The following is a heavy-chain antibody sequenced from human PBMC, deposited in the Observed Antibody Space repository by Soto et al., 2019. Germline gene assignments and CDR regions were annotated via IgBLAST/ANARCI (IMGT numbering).Heavy chain of an antibody. V-gene: IGHV3-48*02. CDR2: ISKSSGTK. J-gene: IGHJ4*02. CDR1: GFSFSDYT. Sequence: EGSLRLSCAASGFSFSDYTMNWVRQAPGKGLEWVSYISKSSGTKSYADSVKGRFTISRDNAKSSLFLQMNSLRDEDTALYYCARDLNWVFDYSGQGILVTVFS. D-gene: IGHD7-27*01. CDR3: ARDLNWVFDY.